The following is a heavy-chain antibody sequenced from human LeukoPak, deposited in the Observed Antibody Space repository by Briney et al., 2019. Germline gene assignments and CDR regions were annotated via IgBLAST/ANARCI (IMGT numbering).Heavy chain of an antibody. J-gene: IGHJ6*03. V-gene: IGHV1-8*03. Sequence: GASVKVSCKASGYTFTSYDINWVRQATGQGLEGMGWMNPNKGKTGYAQKFQDRVTINRNTYISKAYMELSSLRYEDTAVYYCARGTYYYESSGYHSYYYMDVWGKGTTVTVSS. CDR3: ARGTYYYESSGYHSYYYMDV. CDR1: GYTFTSYD. D-gene: IGHD3-22*01. CDR2: MNPNKGKT.